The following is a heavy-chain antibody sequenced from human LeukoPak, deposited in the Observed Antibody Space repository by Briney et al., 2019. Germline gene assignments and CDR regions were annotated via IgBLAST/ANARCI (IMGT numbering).Heavy chain of an antibody. CDR2: IRGSGATT. D-gene: IGHD3-16*01. CDR3: AQGARADTFWYFDL. J-gene: IGHJ2*01. CDR1: GFAFSSYA. V-gene: IGHV3-23*01. Sequence: GGSLRLSCAASGFAFSSYAVSWVRQAPGKGLEWVSCIRGSGATTFHADSVKGRFTISRDNSKNTLYLQMNGLRSEDTAVYYCAQGARADTFWYFDLWGRGTLVTVSS.